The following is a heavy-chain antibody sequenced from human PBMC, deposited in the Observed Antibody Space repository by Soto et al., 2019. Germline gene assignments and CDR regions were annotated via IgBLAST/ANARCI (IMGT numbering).Heavy chain of an antibody. CDR3: AREVLVWFGEFLEDYYYHGMDV. CDR1: GFTLSSYW. J-gene: IGHJ6*02. CDR2: IKEDGSET. V-gene: IGHV3-7*05. D-gene: IGHD3-10*01. Sequence: EVQVVESGGGLVQPGGSLRLSCAASGFTLSSYWMTWVRQAPGKGLELVANIKEDGSETYYVDSVKGRFTISRDNAKNSLYLQLNSLRAEDTAVYYCAREVLVWFGEFLEDYYYHGMDVWGQGTTVTVSS.